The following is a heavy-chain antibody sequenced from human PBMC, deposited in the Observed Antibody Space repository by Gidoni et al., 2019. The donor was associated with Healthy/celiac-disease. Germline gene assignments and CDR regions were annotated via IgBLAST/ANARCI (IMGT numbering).Heavy chain of an antibody. V-gene: IGHV3-7*03. CDR2: IKQDGSEK. CDR3: AREGEIVVVPAATDY. Sequence: EVQLVESGGGLVQPGGSLRLSCAASGFTFSSYWMSWVRQAPGKGLEWVANIKQDGSEKYYVDSVKGRFTISRDNAKNSLYLQMNSLRAEDTAVYYCAREGEIVVVPAATDYWGQGTLVTVSS. CDR1: GFTFSSYW. D-gene: IGHD2-2*01. J-gene: IGHJ4*02.